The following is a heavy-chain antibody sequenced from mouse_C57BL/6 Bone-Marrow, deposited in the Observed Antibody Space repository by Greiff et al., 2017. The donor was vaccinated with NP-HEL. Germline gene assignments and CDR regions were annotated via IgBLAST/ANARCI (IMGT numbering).Heavy chain of an antibody. CDR3: TSWDYDVPYWYFDV. CDR2: IDPENGDT. J-gene: IGHJ1*03. CDR1: GFNIKDDY. D-gene: IGHD2-4*01. V-gene: IGHV14-4*01. Sequence: EVQLQQSGAELVRPGASVKLSCTASGFNIKDDYMHWVKQRPEQGLEWIGWIDPENGDTEYDSKFQGKATITADKSSNTAYLQLTSLTSEDTAVDYCTSWDYDVPYWYFDVWGTGTTVTVSS.